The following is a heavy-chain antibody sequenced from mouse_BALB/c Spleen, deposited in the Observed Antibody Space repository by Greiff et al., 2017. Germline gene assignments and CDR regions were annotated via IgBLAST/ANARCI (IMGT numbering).Heavy chain of an antibody. V-gene: IGHV1-87*01. CDR3: ARGGGNGDY. D-gene: IGHD2-1*01. Sequence: QVQLQQSGAELARPGASVKLSCKASGYTFTSYWMQWVKQRPGQGLEWIGAIYPGDGDTRYTQKFKGKATLTADKSSSTAYMQLSSLASEDSAVYYCARGGGNGDYWGQGTTLTVSS. J-gene: IGHJ2*01. CDR1: GYTFTSYW. CDR2: IYPGDGDT.